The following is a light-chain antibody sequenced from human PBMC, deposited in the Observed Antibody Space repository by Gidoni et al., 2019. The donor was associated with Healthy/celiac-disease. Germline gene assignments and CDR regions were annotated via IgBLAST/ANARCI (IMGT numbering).Light chain of an antibody. CDR3: AAWDDSLNGPV. J-gene: IGLJ2*01. Sequence: QAVLPQPHSASGTPGQRVTISCAGRISNLGSNTVNWYQQLPVTAPKLLIYSNNQWPSGVPDRFSGSKSGTSAFLAISGLQSEDEADYYCAAWDDSLNGPVFGGGTKLTVL. CDR1: ISNLGSNT. CDR2: SNN. V-gene: IGLV1-44*01.